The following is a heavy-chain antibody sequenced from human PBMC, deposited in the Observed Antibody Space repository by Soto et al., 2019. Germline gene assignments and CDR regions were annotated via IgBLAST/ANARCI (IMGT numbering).Heavy chain of an antibody. J-gene: IGHJ4*02. CDR1: GFTFNSFA. D-gene: IGHD6-19*01. Sequence: PGGSLRLSCAASGFTFNSFAMHWVRQAPGKGLEWVAVIASDGTNIYYADSVKGRFTISRDNSKNTLYLQMISLRAEDTAVYFCTKDYTNGWDYFDYWGQGTPVTVYS. CDR2: IASDGTNI. CDR3: TKDYTNGWDYFDY. V-gene: IGHV3-30*18.